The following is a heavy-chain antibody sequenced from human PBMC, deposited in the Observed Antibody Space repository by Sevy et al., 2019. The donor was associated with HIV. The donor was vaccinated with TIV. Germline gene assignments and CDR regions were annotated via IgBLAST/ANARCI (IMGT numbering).Heavy chain of an antibody. D-gene: IGHD3-10*01. J-gene: IGHJ4*02. Sequence: ASVKVACKASGYTFTGYYVHWVRRAPGQGLEWMGWINPRSGGTNYGQKFHGRVTMTRDTSITTAYMERNSLRSDDTAGYYCARSVYGSGTYLNDYWGQGTLVTVSS. CDR2: INPRSGGT. CDR3: ARSVYGSGTYLNDY. V-gene: IGHV1-2*02. CDR1: GYTFTGYY.